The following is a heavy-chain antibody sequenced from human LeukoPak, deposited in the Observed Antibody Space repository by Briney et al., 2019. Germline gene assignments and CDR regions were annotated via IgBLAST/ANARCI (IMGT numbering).Heavy chain of an antibody. V-gene: IGHV3-23*01. CDR2: VSGSGGGT. D-gene: IGHD5-12*01. Sequence: GESLRLSCAASGFTFRSYAMTWVRQAPGKGLEWVSTVSGSGGGTFYADSVKGRFTISRDNSKNTIYLQINSLRAEDTAVYYCAKLRNSGYDHDSFDIWGQGTMVTVSS. CDR3: AKLRNSGYDHDSFDI. J-gene: IGHJ3*02. CDR1: GFTFRSYA.